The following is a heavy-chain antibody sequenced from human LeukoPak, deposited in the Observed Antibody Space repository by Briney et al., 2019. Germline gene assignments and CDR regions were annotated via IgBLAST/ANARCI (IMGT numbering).Heavy chain of an antibody. V-gene: IGHV1-69*13. Sequence: GASVKVSCKASGGTFSSYAISWVRQAPGQGLEWMGGIIPIFGTANYAQKFQGRATITADESTSTAYMELSSLRSEDTAVYYCATATYYYGTGSPDYYGMDVWGQGTTVTVSS. J-gene: IGHJ6*02. CDR1: GGTFSSYA. D-gene: IGHD3-10*01. CDR3: ATATYYYGTGSPDYYGMDV. CDR2: IIPIFGTA.